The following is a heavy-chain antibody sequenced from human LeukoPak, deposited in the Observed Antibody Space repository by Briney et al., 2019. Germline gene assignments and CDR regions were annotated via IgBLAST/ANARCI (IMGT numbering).Heavy chain of an antibody. CDR1: GFSFSTYS. CDR2: ISSSSSTI. V-gene: IGHV3-48*04. J-gene: IGHJ6*02. D-gene: IGHD6-13*01. CDR3: AREAAAALNGMDV. Sequence: QSGGSLRLSCAASGFSFSTYSMNWVRQAPGKGLEWVSYISSSSSTIYYADSVKGRFTISRDNAKNSLYLQMNSLRAEDTAVYYCAREAAAALNGMDVWGQGTTVTVSS.